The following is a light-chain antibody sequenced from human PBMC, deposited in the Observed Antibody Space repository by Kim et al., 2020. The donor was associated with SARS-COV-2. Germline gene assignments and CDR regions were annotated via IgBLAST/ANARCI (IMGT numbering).Light chain of an antibody. J-gene: IGKJ2*02. CDR3: QQYYSYPCT. CDR1: QGISSY. CDR2: AAS. Sequence: AIRMTQSPSSLSASTGDRVTITCRASQGISSYLAWYQQKPGKAPKLLIYAASTLQSGVPSRFSGSGSGTDFTLTISCLQSEDFATYYCQQYYSYPCTFGQGTKLAI. V-gene: IGKV1-8*01.